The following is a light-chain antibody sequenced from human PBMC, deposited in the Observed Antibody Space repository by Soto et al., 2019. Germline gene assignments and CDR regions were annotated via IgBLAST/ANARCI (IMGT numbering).Light chain of an antibody. CDR3: TSYTRDTALV. Sequence: QSALTQPASVSGSPGQSITIPCTGTSSDVGTYNYVSWYQHHPGKAPKLIIYEVSNRPSGVSNPFSGSKSGSTASLTISGLQAEDEADYHCTSYTRDTALVFGTGTKLTVL. CDR1: SSDVGTYNY. J-gene: IGLJ1*01. V-gene: IGLV2-14*01. CDR2: EVS.